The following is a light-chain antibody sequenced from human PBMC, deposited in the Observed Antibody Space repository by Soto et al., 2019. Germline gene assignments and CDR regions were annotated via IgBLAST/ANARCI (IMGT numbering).Light chain of an antibody. CDR2: YDT. CDR3: QVWDSSGDHQV. Sequence: SYELTQPPSVSVAPGKTAKITCGGNNIGRKSVHWYQQKPGQAPVLVIYYDTDRPSGIPERFSGSNSGNTATLTISRVEAGDEADYYCQVWDSSGDHQVFGTGTKVTVL. CDR1: NIGRKS. V-gene: IGLV3-21*04. J-gene: IGLJ1*01.